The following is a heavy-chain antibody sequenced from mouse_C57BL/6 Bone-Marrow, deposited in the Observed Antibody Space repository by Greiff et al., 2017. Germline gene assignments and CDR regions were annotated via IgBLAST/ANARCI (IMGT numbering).Heavy chain of an antibody. V-gene: IGHV8-8*01. J-gene: IGHJ4*01. Sequence: ESGPGILQPSQTLSLTCSFSGFSLSTFGMGVGWIRQPSGKGLEWLAHIWWDDDKYYNPALKSRLTISKDTSKNQVFLKIANVDTADTATYYCARRRGIYYYGSSYAMDYWGQGTSVTVSS. CDR2: IWWDDDK. CDR1: GFSLSTFGMG. D-gene: IGHD1-1*01. CDR3: ARRRGIYYYGSSYAMDY.